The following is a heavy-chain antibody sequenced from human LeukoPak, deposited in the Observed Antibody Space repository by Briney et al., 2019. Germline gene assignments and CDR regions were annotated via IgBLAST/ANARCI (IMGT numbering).Heavy chain of an antibody. J-gene: IGHJ3*01. CDR3: TRAVRMSGDAFDF. V-gene: IGHV3-49*04. D-gene: IGHD2/OR15-2a*01. CDR1: GFTFGAYT. Sequence: PGRSLRLSCTGSGFTFGAYTMSWVRQAPGKGLQLVAYIRTQAYGGTTEYAASVTDRFTMSRDDSRSIAYLQMNSLKTEDTAIYYCTRAVRMSGDAFDFWGQGTMVTVSS. CDR2: IRTQAYGGTT.